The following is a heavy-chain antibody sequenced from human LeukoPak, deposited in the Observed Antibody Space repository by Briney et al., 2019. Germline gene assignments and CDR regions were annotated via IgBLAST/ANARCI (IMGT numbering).Heavy chain of an antibody. D-gene: IGHD6-6*01. CDR3: AGSSYFYYYGMDV. J-gene: IGHJ6*02. CDR1: GGSISSDY. V-gene: IGHV4-59*01. CDR2: IYYRGST. Sequence: PSETLSLTCTVSGGSISSDYWSWIRQPPGKGLEWIGYIYYRGSTNYNPSLKSRVTISVDTSKNQFSLKLSSVTAADTAVYYCAGSSYFYYYGMDVWGQGTTVTVSS.